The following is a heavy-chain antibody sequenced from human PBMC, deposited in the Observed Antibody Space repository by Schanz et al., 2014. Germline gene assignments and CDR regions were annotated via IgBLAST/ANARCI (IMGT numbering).Heavy chain of an antibody. D-gene: IGHD3-10*01. CDR3: AKDFFIGVARGVIISHDAIDI. J-gene: IGHJ3*02. V-gene: IGHV3-NL1*01. CDR1: GFTFSSYG. CDR2: TYSGGST. Sequence: QVQLVESGGGVVQPGRSLRLSCAASGFTFSSYGMHWVRQAPGKGLEWVSITYSGGSTYYADSVKGRFTISRDNSNNTVFLQMNSLRAEDTAVYYCAKDFFIGVARGVIISHDAIDIWGQGTKVTVSS.